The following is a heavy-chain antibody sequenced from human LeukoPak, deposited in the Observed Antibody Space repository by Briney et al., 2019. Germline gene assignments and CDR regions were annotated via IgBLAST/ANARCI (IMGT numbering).Heavy chain of an antibody. CDR3: ARGVYDFWSDPFDY. V-gene: IGHV1-2*02. CDR1: GYTFTGYY. D-gene: IGHD3-3*01. Sequence: ASVNVSCKASGYTFTGYYMHWVRQAPGQGLEWMGWINPNSGGTNYAQKFQGRVTMTRDTSISTAYMELSRLRSDDTAVYYCARGVYDFWSDPFDYWGQGTLVTVSS. J-gene: IGHJ4*02. CDR2: INPNSGGT.